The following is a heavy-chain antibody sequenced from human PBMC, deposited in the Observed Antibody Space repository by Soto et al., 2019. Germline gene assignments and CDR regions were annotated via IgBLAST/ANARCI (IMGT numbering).Heavy chain of an antibody. V-gene: IGHV4-39*02. CDR3: ARFYGNAFDV. CDR1: GGSITTSSYN. Sequence: SETLSLTCSVSGGSITTSSYNWDWIRQPPGKGLEWIGTIYYDGSTSYNPSLKSQVTISVDTSKNHFALKVNSVTAADTAVYYCARFYGNAFDVWGRGTVV. CDR2: IYYDGST. D-gene: IGHD3-10*01. J-gene: IGHJ3*01.